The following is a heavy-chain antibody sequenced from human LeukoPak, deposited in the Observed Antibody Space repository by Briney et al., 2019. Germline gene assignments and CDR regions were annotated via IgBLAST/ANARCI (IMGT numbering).Heavy chain of an antibody. D-gene: IGHD1-26*01. V-gene: IGHV1-18*01. J-gene: IGHJ4*02. CDR2: ISAYNGNT. CDR1: GYTFTSYG. CDR3: ARDLRSVRRVGALPGY. Sequence: ASVKVSCKASGYTFTSYGISWVRQAPGQGLEWVGWISAYNGNTNYAQKLQGRVTMTTDTSTSTAYMELRSLRSDDTAVYYCARDLRSVRRVGALPGYWGQGTLVTVSS.